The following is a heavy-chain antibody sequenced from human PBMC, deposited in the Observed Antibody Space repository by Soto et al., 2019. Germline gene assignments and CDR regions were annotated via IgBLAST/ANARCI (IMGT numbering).Heavy chain of an antibody. CDR1: GYNFINYG. Sequence: SVKVSCEASGYNFINYGITWVRQAPGQGLEWMGWISVHNGNIKYAQKLQGRVTMTTDTSTSTAYMELRSLRSDDTAVYYCVRDLDGSGSYYTDYWGPGTVVTVSS. J-gene: IGHJ4*02. CDR3: VRDLDGSGSYYTDY. D-gene: IGHD3-10*01. CDR2: ISVHNGNI. V-gene: IGHV1-18*01.